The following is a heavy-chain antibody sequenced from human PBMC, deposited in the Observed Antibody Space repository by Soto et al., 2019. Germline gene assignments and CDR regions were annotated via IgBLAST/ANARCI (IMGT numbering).Heavy chain of an antibody. Sequence: KSXGSLSLPCTVSGDSIISRDFYWGWVRQPPGKGLEWIGSIFYLGSSYYNPSLKSRVTMSVDTSKNQFSLRLRSVTAADTALYFCARTSLALRKNNWSDPWAQGIMVTVSS. CDR3: ARTSLALRKNNWSDP. J-gene: IGHJ5*02. CDR2: IFYLGSS. CDR1: GDSIISRDFY. D-gene: IGHD3-3*02. V-gene: IGHV4-39*01.